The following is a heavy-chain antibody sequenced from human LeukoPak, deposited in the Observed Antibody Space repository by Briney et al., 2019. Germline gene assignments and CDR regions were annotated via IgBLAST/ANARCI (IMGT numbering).Heavy chain of an antibody. J-gene: IGHJ4*02. D-gene: IGHD2-21*01. CDR2: IKAGNGDT. Sequence: ASVKVSCKASGYIFTKYVVHWVRQAPGQSPEWMGWIKAGNGDTKYSQNFQDRLTITRDTSASTVYMELSSLTSEDTALYYCASDDCGDTCYPGGYWGQGTLVTVSS. CDR3: ASDDCGDTCYPGGY. V-gene: IGHV1-3*01. CDR1: GYIFTKYV.